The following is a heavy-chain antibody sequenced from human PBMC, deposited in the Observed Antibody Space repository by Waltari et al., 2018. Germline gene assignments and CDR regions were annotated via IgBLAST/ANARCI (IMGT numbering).Heavy chain of an antibody. V-gene: IGHV1-46*01. D-gene: IGHD4-17*01. J-gene: IGHJ4*02. CDR3: ARDFAYQGDYGAPDY. CDR2: SVPGGWGQ. Sequence: QVQLVQSGAEVKKPGASVKVSCKASGYTFTSFHMHWVRQATGQGLDWIGKSVPGGWGQGDARQFQGRVTVTRDTSTGTVYMELSRLTSDDTAVYYCARDFAYQGDYGAPDYWGQGTPVTVSS. CDR1: GYTFTSFH.